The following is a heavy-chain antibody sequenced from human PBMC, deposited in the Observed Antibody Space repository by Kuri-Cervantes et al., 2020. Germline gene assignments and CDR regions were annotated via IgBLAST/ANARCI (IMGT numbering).Heavy chain of an antibody. CDR3: ARHDVGALGYSCDY. CDR1: GYDFAKYR. CDR2: IYPGDSDT. Sequence: GESLKISCKASGYDFAKYRIAWVRQMPGKGLEWMGIIYPGDSDTRYSPSFQGQVTISADKSISTAYLQWSSLKASDTAMYYCARHDVGALGYSCDYWGQGALVTVSS. J-gene: IGHJ4*02. V-gene: IGHV5-51*01. D-gene: IGHD6-13*01.